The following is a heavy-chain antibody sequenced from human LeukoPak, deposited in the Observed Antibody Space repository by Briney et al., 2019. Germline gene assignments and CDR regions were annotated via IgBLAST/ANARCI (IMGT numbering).Heavy chain of an antibody. V-gene: IGHV3-23*01. Sequence: GGSLGLSCAASGFTFSSYAMSWVRQAPGKGLEWVSAISGRGGSTYYADSVKGRFTISRDNSKNTLYLQMNSLRAEDTAVYYCAASGGGPNCGGDCYFDYFDYWGQGTLVTVSS. D-gene: IGHD2-21*02. CDR3: AASGGGPNCGGDCYFDYFDY. CDR2: ISGRGGST. J-gene: IGHJ4*02. CDR1: GFTFSSYA.